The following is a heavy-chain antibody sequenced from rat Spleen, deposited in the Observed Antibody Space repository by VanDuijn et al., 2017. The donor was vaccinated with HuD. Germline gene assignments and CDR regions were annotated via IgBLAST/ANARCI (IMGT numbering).Heavy chain of an antibody. CDR3: ARSDYYYSNYIPFAF. D-gene: IGHD1-2*01. V-gene: IGHV3-1*01. J-gene: IGHJ3*01. CDR2: ISYSGST. CDR1: GYSITSNY. Sequence: EVQLQESGPGLVKPSQSLSLTCSVTGYSITSNYWGWIRKFPGNKMEWMAYISYSGSTGFNPSPKSRLSITRDTSRNQFFLQLNSVTTEDTATYYCARSDYYYSNYIPFAFWGQGTLVTVSS.